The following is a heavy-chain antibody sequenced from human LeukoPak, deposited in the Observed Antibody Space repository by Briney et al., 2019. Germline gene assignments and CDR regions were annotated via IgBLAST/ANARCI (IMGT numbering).Heavy chain of an antibody. V-gene: IGHV4-34*01. Sequence: PSETLSLTCAVYGGSFSGYYWSWIRQPPGKGLEWIGEINHSGSTNYNPSLKSRVTISVDTSKDQFSLKLSSVTAADTAVYYCARDRLTMVRGVFKHNWFDPWGQGTLVTVSS. CDR3: ARDRLTMVRGVFKHNWFDP. CDR1: GGSFSGYY. J-gene: IGHJ5*02. D-gene: IGHD3-10*01. CDR2: INHSGST.